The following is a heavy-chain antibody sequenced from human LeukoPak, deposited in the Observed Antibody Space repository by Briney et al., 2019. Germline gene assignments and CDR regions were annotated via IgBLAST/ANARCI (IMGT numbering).Heavy chain of an antibody. CDR2: IYTSGST. CDR1: GGSISSGSYY. J-gene: IGHJ4*02. D-gene: IGHD4-17*01. Sequence: SETLSLTCTVSGGSISSGSYYWSWIRQPAGKGLEWIGRIYTSGSTNYNPSLKTRVTISVDKSKNQFSLKLSSVTAADTAVYYCARASHDYGDYSHFDYWGQGTLVTVSS. CDR3: ARASHDYGDYSHFDY. V-gene: IGHV4-61*02.